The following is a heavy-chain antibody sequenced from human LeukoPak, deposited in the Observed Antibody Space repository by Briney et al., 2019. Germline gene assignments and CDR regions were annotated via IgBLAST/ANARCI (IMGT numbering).Heavy chain of an antibody. CDR1: GGSISSYY. CDR2: IYYSGST. CDR3: ARVYSYGENMDFDY. J-gene: IGHJ4*02. Sequence: PSETLSLTCTVSGGSISSYYWSWIRQPPGKGLEWIGYIYYSGSTNYNPSLKSRVTISVDTSKNQFSLKLSSVTAADTAVYYCARVYSYGENMDFDYWGQGTLVTVSS. D-gene: IGHD5-18*01. V-gene: IGHV4-59*01.